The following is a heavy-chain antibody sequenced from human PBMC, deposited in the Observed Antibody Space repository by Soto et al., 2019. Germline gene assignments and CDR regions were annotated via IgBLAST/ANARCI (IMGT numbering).Heavy chain of an antibody. D-gene: IGHD2-21*02. CDR1: GGTFSSYA. CDR2: IIPIFGTA. CDR3: ARDSSGTTVVTPHYYGMDV. J-gene: IGHJ6*02. Sequence: QVHLVQSGAEVKKPGSSVKVSCKASGGTFSSYAITWVRQAPGQGLEWMGGIIPIFGTANYAQKFQGRVTITADETTSTAYRELSRLRSEDTAVYYCARDSSGTTVVTPHYYGMDVGGRGTTVTVAS. V-gene: IGHV1-69*01.